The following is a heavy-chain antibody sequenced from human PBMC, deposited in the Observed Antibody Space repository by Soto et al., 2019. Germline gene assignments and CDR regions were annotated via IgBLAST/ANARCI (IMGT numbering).Heavy chain of an antibody. CDR2: ISAYNGNT. V-gene: IGHV1-18*01. Sequence: ASVKVSCKTSGYTFASYGITWVRQAPGQGLEWMGWISAYNGNTNYAQKLQGRITVTTDSYRTTAYMELSSLRSEDTAVYYCARVAAVAGTYYFDYWGQGTLVTVS. CDR3: ARVAAVAGTYYFDY. J-gene: IGHJ4*02. D-gene: IGHD6-19*01. CDR1: GYTFASYG.